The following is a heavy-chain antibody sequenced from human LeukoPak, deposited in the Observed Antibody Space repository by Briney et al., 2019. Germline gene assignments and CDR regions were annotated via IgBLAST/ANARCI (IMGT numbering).Heavy chain of an antibody. Sequence: PGGSLRLSCAASGFTFSSYAMGWVRQAPGKGLEWASAISGSGGSTYYADSVKGRFTISRDNSKNTLYLQMNSLRAEDTAVYYCAKARGYYYYYYMDVWGKGTTVTVSS. D-gene: IGHD6-6*01. CDR2: ISGSGGST. CDR3: AKARGYYYYYYMDV. J-gene: IGHJ6*03. CDR1: GFTFSSYA. V-gene: IGHV3-23*01.